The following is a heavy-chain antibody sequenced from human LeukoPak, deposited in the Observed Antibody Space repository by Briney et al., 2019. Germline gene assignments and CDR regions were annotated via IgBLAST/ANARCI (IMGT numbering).Heavy chain of an antibody. CDR3: APYGDKYYFDY. CDR2: IYWDDDK. D-gene: IGHD4-17*01. Sequence: SGPTLVKPTQTLTLTCTFSGFSLSTSEVGVGWIRQPPGKAPEWLALIYWDDDKRYSPSLESRLTIAKDTSKNQVVLTMTNMDPVDTATYYCAPYGDKYYFDYWGQGTLVTVSS. CDR1: GFSLSTSEVG. V-gene: IGHV2-5*02. J-gene: IGHJ4*02.